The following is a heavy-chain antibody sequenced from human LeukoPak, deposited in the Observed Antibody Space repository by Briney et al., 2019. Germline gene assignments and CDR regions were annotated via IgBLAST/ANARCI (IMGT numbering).Heavy chain of an antibody. Sequence: SETLSLTCTVSGGSISTSSYYWGWVRQPPGKGLEWIGNIFYSGSTYYSPSLKSRVTISLDTSRNQFSLKLSSVTAADTAVYYCARDIGLVGRGLYHAFDIWGQGTMVTVSS. CDR3: ARDIGLVGRGLYHAFDI. V-gene: IGHV4-39*07. J-gene: IGHJ3*02. CDR2: IFYSGST. CDR1: GGSISTSSYY. D-gene: IGHD1-26*01.